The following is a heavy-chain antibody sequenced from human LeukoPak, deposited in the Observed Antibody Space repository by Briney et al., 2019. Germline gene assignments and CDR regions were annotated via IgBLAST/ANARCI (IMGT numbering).Heavy chain of an antibody. CDR1: GYTFSNYG. Sequence: ASVKVSCKASGYTFSNYGITWVRQAPGQGLEWMGWISAYNGNTNYAQKLQGRVTMTTDTSTSTVYMELRSLRSDDTAVYYCARDSSSWSHAEYFQHWGQGTLVTVSS. V-gene: IGHV1-18*01. D-gene: IGHD6-13*01. CDR3: ARDSSSWSHAEYFQH. CDR2: ISAYNGNT. J-gene: IGHJ1*01.